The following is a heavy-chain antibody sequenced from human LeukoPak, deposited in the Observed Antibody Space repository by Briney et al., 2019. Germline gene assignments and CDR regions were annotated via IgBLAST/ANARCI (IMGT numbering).Heavy chain of an antibody. V-gene: IGHV3-30*01. Sequence: GRSLRLSCAASGFTFSSYAMHWVRQAPGKGLEWVAVISYDGSNKYYAGSVKGRFTISRDNSKNTLYLQMNSLRAEDTAVYYCARDQYYYDSSGYSSAYFDYWGQGTLVTVSS. D-gene: IGHD3-22*01. CDR3: ARDQYYYDSSGYSSAYFDY. J-gene: IGHJ4*02. CDR2: ISYDGSNK. CDR1: GFTFSSYA.